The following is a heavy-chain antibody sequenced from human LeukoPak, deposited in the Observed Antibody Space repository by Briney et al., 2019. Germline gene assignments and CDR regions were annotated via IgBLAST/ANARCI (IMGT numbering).Heavy chain of an antibody. D-gene: IGHD3-16*01. CDR1: GFTFSSYA. V-gene: IGHV3-30*04. Sequence: PGGSLRLSCAASGFTFSSYAMHWVRQAPGKGLEWVSVITYDGSNKYYADSVKGRFTISRDNSKNTLYLQMNSLRAEDTAVYYCARDWGLRDLRDVDDWGQGTLVTVSS. CDR3: ARDWGLRDLRDVDD. J-gene: IGHJ4*02. CDR2: ITYDGSNK.